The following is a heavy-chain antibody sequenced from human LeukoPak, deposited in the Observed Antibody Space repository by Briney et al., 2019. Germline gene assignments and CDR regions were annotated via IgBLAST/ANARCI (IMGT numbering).Heavy chain of an antibody. CDR2: IIPIFGTA. V-gene: IGHV1-69*13. D-gene: IGHD5-24*01. CDR1: GGTFSSYA. Sequence: SVKVSCKASGGTFSSYAISWVRQAPGQGLEWMGGIIPIFGTANYAQKFQGRVTITADESTSTAYMELSSLRSEDTAVYYCASAPRGDGYNFDYWGQGTLVTVSS. J-gene: IGHJ4*02. CDR3: ASAPRGDGYNFDY.